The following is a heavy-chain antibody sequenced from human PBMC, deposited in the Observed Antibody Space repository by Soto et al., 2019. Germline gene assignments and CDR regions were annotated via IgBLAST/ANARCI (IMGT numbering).Heavy chain of an antibody. CDR3: AAEGSPYYYDSSGYYYINAFDI. J-gene: IGHJ3*02. CDR1: GFTFTSSA. V-gene: IGHV1-58*01. Sequence: QIQLVQSGPEVKKPGTSVKVSCKASGFTFTSSAVQWVRQARGQRLEWIGWIVVGSGNTNYAQKFQERVTITMDMSTSTAYMELSSLRSEDTAVYYCAAEGSPYYYDSSGYYYINAFDIWGQGTMVTVSS. D-gene: IGHD3-22*01. CDR2: IVVGSGNT.